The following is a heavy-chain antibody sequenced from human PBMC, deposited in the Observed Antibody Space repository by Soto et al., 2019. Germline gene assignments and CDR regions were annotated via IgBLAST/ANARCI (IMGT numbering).Heavy chain of an antibody. CDR1: GYDFNTNW. V-gene: IGHV5-51*01. Sequence: GESLKISCRGSGYDFNTNWFGWVRQLPGRGLEWVGIMYPGDSDTRYNPSLQGHVTLSVDVTVSTAFLQWRSLETSDTGMYFCARLPRDCNKTSCYYADHWGQGTQVTAPQ. D-gene: IGHD3-3*01. J-gene: IGHJ4*02. CDR2: MYPGDSDT. CDR3: ARLPRDCNKTSCYYADH.